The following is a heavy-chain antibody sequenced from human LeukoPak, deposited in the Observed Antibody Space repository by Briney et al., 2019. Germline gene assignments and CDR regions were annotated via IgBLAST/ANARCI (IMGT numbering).Heavy chain of an antibody. CDR2: IYYSGNT. D-gene: IGHD3-3*01. CDR1: GGSVSSSTYY. V-gene: IGHV4-39*01. J-gene: IGHJ5*02. CDR3: ARQINFWSGYNP. Sequence: SETLSLTCIVSGGSVSSSTYYWGWIRQPPGKGLEWIGNIYYSGNTYYNPSLKSRVTISVDTSKNHFSLKLNSVTAADTAVYYCARQINFWSGYNPWGQGTLVTVSS.